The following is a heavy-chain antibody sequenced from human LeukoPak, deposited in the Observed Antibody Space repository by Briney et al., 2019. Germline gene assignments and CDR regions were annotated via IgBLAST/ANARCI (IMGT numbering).Heavy chain of an antibody. CDR3: ASPSCGDCYYYYYYMDV. Sequence: ASVKVSCKASGYTFTGYYIYWVRQAPGQGLGWMGWINPNSGGTNYAQKFQGRVALTRDTSITTSYMDLSGLTSDDTAVYYCASPSCGDCYYYYYYMDVWGKGTTVTVSS. V-gene: IGHV1-2*02. CDR1: GYTFTGYY. D-gene: IGHD2-21*01. J-gene: IGHJ6*03. CDR2: INPNSGGT.